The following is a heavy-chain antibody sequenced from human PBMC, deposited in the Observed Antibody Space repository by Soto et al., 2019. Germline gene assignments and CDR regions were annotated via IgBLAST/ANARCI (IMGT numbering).Heavy chain of an antibody. CDR3: ARSGGPSYYYYMGV. Sequence: EVQLLESGGGAVQPGGSLRLSCAASGFTFSNHAMSWVRQVPGQGLEWVATVTGSGDKTYYADSVKGRFTISRDNSQSTLFLQTNSLRAEDTAVYYCARSGGPSYYYYMGVWGKGTTLTASS. D-gene: IGHD6-25*01. CDR2: VTGSGDKT. CDR1: GFTFSNHA. V-gene: IGHV3-23*01. J-gene: IGHJ6*03.